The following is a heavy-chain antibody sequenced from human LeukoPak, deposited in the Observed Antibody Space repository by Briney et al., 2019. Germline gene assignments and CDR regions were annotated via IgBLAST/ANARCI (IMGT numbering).Heavy chain of an antibody. CDR1: GGSISSTTYY. D-gene: IGHD4-17*01. J-gene: IGHJ3*02. CDR3: ARHFDNGDYKKTFDI. Sequence: PSETLSLTCSVFGGSISSTTYYWVWIRQPPGKGLECIASIHYTGRAYYNPSLKSRAAISADTSKNCFSLHLRTVTAADTAVYYCARHFDNGDYKKTFDIWGQGTMVTVSS. CDR2: IHYTGRA. V-gene: IGHV4-39*01.